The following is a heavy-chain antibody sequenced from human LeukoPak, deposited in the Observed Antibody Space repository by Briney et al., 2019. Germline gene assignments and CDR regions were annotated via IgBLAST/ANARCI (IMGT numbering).Heavy chain of an antibody. Sequence: SQTLSLTCSVSGGSITSTNHSWSWIRQPPGEGLEWIAYIRPSGIACYNPSLTSRAVISIDTSKNQFSLTVNSVTAADTAMYYCAREVDIPVDSDGFDLWGQGTMVTVSS. CDR1: GGSITSTNHS. V-gene: IGHV4-30-4*08. J-gene: IGHJ3*01. D-gene: IGHD5-12*01. CDR3: AREVDIPVDSDGFDL. CDR2: IRPSGIA.